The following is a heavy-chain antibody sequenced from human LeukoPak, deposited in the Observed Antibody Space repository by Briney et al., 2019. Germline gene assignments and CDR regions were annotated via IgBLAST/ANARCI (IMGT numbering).Heavy chain of an antibody. Sequence: SETLSLTCTVSGASISTYFWSWIRQPPGKGLEWIGYIQYSGNTNYNPSLKSRVTISADTSKNQFSLRLSSVTAADTAVYYCAREVSDSGYFEHWGQGALVTVSS. V-gene: IGHV4-59*01. D-gene: IGHD1-26*01. CDR2: IQYSGNT. CDR3: AREVSDSGYFEH. CDR1: GASISTYF. J-gene: IGHJ4*02.